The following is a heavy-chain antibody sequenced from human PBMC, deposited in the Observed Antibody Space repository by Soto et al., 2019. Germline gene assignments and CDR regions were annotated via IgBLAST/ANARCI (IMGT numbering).Heavy chain of an antibody. CDR3: AIVFISLCYLDY. CDR2: ISSSSSTI. V-gene: IGHV3-48*01. CDR1: GFTFSSYS. J-gene: IGHJ4*01. Sequence: EVQLVESGGGLVQPGGSLRLSCAASGFTFSSYSMNWVRQAPGKGLEWVSYISSSSSTIYYADSVKGRCTISIDNAKNPLSLQLIRLRAEDTALFFFAIVFISLCYLDYSGHGTLVTVSS. D-gene: IGHD3-10*01.